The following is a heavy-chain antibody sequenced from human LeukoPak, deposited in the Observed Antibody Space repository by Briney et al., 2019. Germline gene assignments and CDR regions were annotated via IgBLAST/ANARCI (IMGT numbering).Heavy chain of an antibody. V-gene: IGHV4-59*11. CDR2: VYYSGGT. D-gene: IGHD6-19*01. J-gene: IGHJ6*02. CDR3: ARTSVAGSSRYYYGMDV. Sequence: PSETLSLTCTVSGGSISSHYWSWVRQPPGKALEWIGYVYYSGGTNYNPSLMSRVTISVDTSKNQFSLRLNSVSAADTAVYYCARTSVAGSSRYYYGMDVWGQGTTVTVSS. CDR1: GGSISSHY.